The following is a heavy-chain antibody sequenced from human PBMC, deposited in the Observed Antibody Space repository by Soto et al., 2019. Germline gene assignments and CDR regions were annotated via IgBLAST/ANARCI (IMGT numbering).Heavy chain of an antibody. Sequence: QVQLVESGGGVVQPGRSLRLSCAASGFIFSTYAIHWVRQAPGKGLEWVAAISGDGSRKWNADSVKGRFTISRDNSKNTLYLQMNSLRSEDTAVYLCASLNIRGDQIDYWGQGTLVTVSS. V-gene: IGHV3-30-3*01. CDR3: ASLNIRGDQIDY. D-gene: IGHD3-16*01. CDR2: ISGDGSRK. CDR1: GFIFSTYA. J-gene: IGHJ4*02.